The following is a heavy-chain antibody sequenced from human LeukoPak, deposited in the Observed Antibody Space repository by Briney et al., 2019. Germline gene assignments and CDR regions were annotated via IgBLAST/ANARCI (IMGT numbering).Heavy chain of an antibody. Sequence: GGTLRLSCAASGFTFSSYGMSWVRQAPGKGLEWVSAISGSGGSTYYADSVKGRFTISRDNSKNTLYLQMNSLRAEDTAVYYCAKEKYYYDSSGYYYVQFGAFDIWGQGTMVTVSS. CDR1: GFTFSSYG. D-gene: IGHD3-22*01. V-gene: IGHV3-23*01. J-gene: IGHJ3*02. CDR2: ISGSGGST. CDR3: AKEKYYYDSSGYYYVQFGAFDI.